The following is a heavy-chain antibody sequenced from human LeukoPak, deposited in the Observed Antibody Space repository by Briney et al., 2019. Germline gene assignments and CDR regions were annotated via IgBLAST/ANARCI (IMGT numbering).Heavy chain of an antibody. CDR3: ARGAITMIGIDP. D-gene: IGHD3-22*01. J-gene: IGHJ5*02. CDR2: IYHSGST. Sequence: PSETLSPTCAVSGYSISSGYYWGWIRQPPGKGLEWIGSIYHSGSTYYNPSLKSRVTISVDTSKNQFSLKLSSVTAADTAVYYCARGAITMIGIDPWGQGTLVTVSS. CDR1: GYSISSGYY. V-gene: IGHV4-38-2*01.